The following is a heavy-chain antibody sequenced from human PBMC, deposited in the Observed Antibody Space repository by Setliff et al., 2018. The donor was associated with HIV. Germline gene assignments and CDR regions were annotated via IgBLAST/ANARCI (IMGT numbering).Heavy chain of an antibody. Sequence: GGSLRLSCAASGFAFSTYAMSWVRQAPGEGLEWVSAISDSGGGTYYADSVKGRFTISRDNSKNTLYLQMNSLRAADTAVYYCVKDRTYMAFDIWGQGTMVTVSS. D-gene: IGHD1-20*01. CDR1: GFAFSTYA. V-gene: IGHV3-23*01. J-gene: IGHJ3*02. CDR2: ISDSGGGT. CDR3: VKDRTYMAFDI.